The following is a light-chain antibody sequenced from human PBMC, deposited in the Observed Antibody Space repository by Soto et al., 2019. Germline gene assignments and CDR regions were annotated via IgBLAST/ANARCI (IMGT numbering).Light chain of an antibody. V-gene: IGLV2-11*01. CDR3: CSFAGTNTFA. J-gene: IGLJ2*01. Sequence: QSALTQPRSVSGSPGQSVTICHTGTTSDVGGYIYVSWYQQQPGKAPRLMIYDVSERPSGVPDRFSGSKSGNTASLSISGLQAEDEADYYCCSFAGTNTFAVGGGTKLTVL. CDR2: DVS. CDR1: TSDVGGYIY.